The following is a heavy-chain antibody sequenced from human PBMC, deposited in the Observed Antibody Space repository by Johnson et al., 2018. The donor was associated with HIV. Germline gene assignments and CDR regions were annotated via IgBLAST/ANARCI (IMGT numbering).Heavy chain of an antibody. J-gene: IGHJ3*02. CDR3: AREDGQFLEWLGVGEGKYLYGPDI. D-gene: IGHD3-3*01. V-gene: IGHV3-33*01. CDR2: IWYDGSNK. Sequence: QVQLVESGGGVVQPGRSLRLSCAASGFTFSNYGMHWVRQAPGTGLEWVAVIWYDGSNKYYADSVKGRFTISSDKSKNSLYLQMNSLRAEDTDVYYCAREDGQFLEWLGVGEGKYLYGPDIWGQGTMVTVSS. CDR1: GFTFSNYG.